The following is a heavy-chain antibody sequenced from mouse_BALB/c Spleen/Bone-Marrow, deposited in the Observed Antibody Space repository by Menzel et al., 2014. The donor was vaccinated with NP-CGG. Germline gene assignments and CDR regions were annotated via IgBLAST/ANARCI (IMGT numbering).Heavy chain of an antibody. CDR2: IRNKANGYTT. V-gene: IGHV7-3*02. CDR1: GFTFTDYY. J-gene: IGHJ2*01. Sequence: EVQVVESGGGLVQPGGSLRLSCATSGFTFTDYYVNWVRQPPGKALEWLGFIRNKANGYTTEYSASVKGRFTISRDNSQNILYLQMNTLRAEDSATYYCARDKGRVFFDYWGQGTTLTVSS. CDR3: ARDKGRVFFDY.